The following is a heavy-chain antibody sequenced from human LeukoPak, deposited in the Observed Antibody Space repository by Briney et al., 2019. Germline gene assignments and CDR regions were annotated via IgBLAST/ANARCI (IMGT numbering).Heavy chain of an antibody. V-gene: IGHV4-59*01. CDR2: FYYSRST. Sequence: PSETLSLTCTVSGGSISSYYWSWIRQPPGKGLEWIGYFYYSRSTNYNPSLKSRVTISIDTSKNRFSLELSSVTAADAAVYYCARDGNYDSSGYPSAFGIWGQGTMVTVSS. CDR1: GGSISSYY. D-gene: IGHD3-22*01. CDR3: ARDGNYDSSGYPSAFGI. J-gene: IGHJ3*02.